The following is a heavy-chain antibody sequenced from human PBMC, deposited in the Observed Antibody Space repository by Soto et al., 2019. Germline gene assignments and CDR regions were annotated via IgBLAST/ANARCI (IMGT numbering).Heavy chain of an antibody. J-gene: IGHJ4*02. CDR3: ARDHPGYSYAYGLGY. CDR2: ISSSSSHI. CDR1: GFTFSSYS. Sequence: EVQLVESGGGLVKPGGSLRLSCAASGFTFSSYSMNWVRQAPGKGLEWVSSISSSSSHIYYADSVKGRFTISRDNAKNSLYLQTNSLRAEDTAGSYCARDHPGYSYAYGLGYWGQGPLVTVSS. D-gene: IGHD5-18*01. V-gene: IGHV3-21*01.